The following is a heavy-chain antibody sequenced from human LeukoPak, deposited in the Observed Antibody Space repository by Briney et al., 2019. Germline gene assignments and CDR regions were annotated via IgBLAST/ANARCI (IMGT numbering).Heavy chain of an antibody. D-gene: IGHD2-2*01. J-gene: IGHJ4*02. CDR1: GLIGYDGY. CDR3: ARDEIVVVPAAPYYFDY. CDR2: ISSSSSYI. V-gene: IGHV3-21*01. Sequence: GGSLRLSCAVSGLIGYDGYMNWVRQAPGKGLEWVSSISSSSSYIYYADSVKGRFTISRDNAKNSLYLQMNSLRAEDTAVYYCARDEIVVVPAAPYYFDYWGQGTLVTVSS.